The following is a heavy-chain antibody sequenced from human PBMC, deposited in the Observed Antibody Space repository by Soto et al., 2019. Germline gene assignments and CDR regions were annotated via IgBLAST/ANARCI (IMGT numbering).Heavy chain of an antibody. Sequence: QITLKESGPTLVKPTQTLTLTCTFSGFSLSTSGVGVGWIRQPPGKALEWLAIIYWDDDKRYSPSLKSRLTITKDTSKNQVVLIMTNTDPVDTATYYCAHRPAWGGYGELFLDYWGQGTLVTVSS. J-gene: IGHJ4*02. CDR1: GFSLSTSGVG. CDR3: AHRPAWGGYGELFLDY. CDR2: IYWDDDK. D-gene: IGHD3-10*01. V-gene: IGHV2-5*02.